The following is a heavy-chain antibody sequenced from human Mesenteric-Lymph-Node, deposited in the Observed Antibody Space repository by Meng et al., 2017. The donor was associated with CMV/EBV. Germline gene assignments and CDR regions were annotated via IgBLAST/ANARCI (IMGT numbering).Heavy chain of an antibody. CDR3: ARDQPNYYDPSHSFQY. V-gene: IGHV3-15*01. CDR1: GFTFSPAW. D-gene: IGHD3-3*01. J-gene: IGHJ1*01. Sequence: GSLRLSCAASGFTFSPAWMNWVRQAPGKGLEWVGRILSHTSGGTLDYAAPVKGRFTISRDDAQNSVYLEMNSLKVKDTGVYYCARDQPNYYDPSHSFQYWGQGTLVTVSS. CDR2: ILSHTSGGTL.